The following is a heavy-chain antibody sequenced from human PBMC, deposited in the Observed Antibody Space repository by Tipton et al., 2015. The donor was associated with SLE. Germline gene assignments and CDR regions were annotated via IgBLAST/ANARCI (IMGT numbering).Heavy chain of an antibody. CDR3: AKIALVVVTATPFDAFDI. D-gene: IGHD2-21*02. J-gene: IGHJ3*02. Sequence: SLRLSCAASRFTFSSYAMHWVRQAPDKGLEWVAVISYDGSNKYYADSVKGRFTISRDNSKNTLYLQMNSLRAEDTAVYYCAKIALVVVTATPFDAFDIWGQGTMVTVSS. CDR2: ISYDGSNK. CDR1: RFTFSSYA. V-gene: IGHV3-30-3*02.